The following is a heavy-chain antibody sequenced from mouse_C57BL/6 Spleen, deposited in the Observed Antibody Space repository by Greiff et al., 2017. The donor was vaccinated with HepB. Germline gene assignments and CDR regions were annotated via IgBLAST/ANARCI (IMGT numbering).Heavy chain of an antibody. D-gene: IGHD2-4*01. CDR2: ISDGGSYT. CDR3: AREGYDYDFDY. V-gene: IGHV5-4*01. Sequence: EVKLMESGGGLVKPGGSLKLSCAASGFTFSSYAMSWVRQTPEKRLEWVATISDGGSYTYYPDNVKGRFTISRDNAKNNLYLHMSHLKSEDTAMYYCAREGYDYDFDYWGQGTTLTVSS. J-gene: IGHJ2*01. CDR1: GFTFSSYA.